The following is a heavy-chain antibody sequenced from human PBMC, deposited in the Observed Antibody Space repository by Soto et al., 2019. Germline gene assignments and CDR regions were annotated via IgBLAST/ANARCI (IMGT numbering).Heavy chain of an antibody. Sequence: RASVKVSCKASGYTFTSYHIHWVRQAPGQGLEWMGMINPSGGSTSYAQKFQGRVTMTRDTSTSTVFMELSSLRSEDTAVYYCARVYYYDSSGYHYAFDIWGQGTMVTVSS. D-gene: IGHD3-22*01. J-gene: IGHJ3*02. CDR3: ARVYYYDSSGYHYAFDI. V-gene: IGHV1-46*01. CDR2: INPSGGST. CDR1: GYTFTSYH.